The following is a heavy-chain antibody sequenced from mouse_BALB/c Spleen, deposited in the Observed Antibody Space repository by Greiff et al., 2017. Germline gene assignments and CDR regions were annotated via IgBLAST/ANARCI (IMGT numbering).Heavy chain of an antibody. Sequence: EVNVVESGPSLVKPSQTLSLTCSVTGDSITSGYWNWIRKFPGNKLEYMGYISYSGSTYYNPSLKSRISITRDTSKNQYYLQLNSVTTEDTATYYCANYGSSYNYAMDYWGQGTSVTVSS. J-gene: IGHJ4*01. D-gene: IGHD1-1*01. CDR3: ANYGSSYNYAMDY. V-gene: IGHV3-8*02. CDR1: GDSITSGY. CDR2: ISYSGST.